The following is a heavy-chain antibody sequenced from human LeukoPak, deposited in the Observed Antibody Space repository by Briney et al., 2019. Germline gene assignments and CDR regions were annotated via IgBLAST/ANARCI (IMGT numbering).Heavy chain of an antibody. J-gene: IGHJ4*02. Sequence: SETLSLTCTVSGYSISSGCYWGWIRQPPGKGLEWIGSIYYSGSTYYNPSLKSRVTISVDTSKNQFSLKLSSVTAADTAVYYCARGPSYCSSTSCYYSWFDYWGQGTLVTVSS. V-gene: IGHV4-38-2*02. CDR2: IYYSGST. CDR1: GYSISSGCY. D-gene: IGHD2-2*01. CDR3: ARGPSYCSSTSCYYSWFDY.